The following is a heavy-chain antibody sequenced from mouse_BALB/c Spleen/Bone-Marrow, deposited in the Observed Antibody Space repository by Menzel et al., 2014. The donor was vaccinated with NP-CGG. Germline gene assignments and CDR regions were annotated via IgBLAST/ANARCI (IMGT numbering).Heavy chain of an antibody. J-gene: IGHJ2*01. V-gene: IGHV3-8*02. CDR3: TRDYYGP. CDR2: ISYSGNT. CDR1: GDSITSGY. Sequence: VQLQQSGPSLVKPSQTLSLPCSVTGDSITSGYWNWIRKFPGNKLEYMGYISYSGNTYYNPSLISRISITRVTSKNXYYLQLNSVTTEDTATYYCTRDYYGPWGQGTTLTVSS. D-gene: IGHD1-2*01.